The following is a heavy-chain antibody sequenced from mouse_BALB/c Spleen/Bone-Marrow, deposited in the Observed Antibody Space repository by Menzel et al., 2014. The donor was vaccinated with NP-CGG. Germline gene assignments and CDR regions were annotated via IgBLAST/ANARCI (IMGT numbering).Heavy chain of an antibody. Sequence: EVQGVESGGGLVQPGGSLKLSCAASGFTFSSYGMSWVRQTPDKRLELVASINSNGGSTYYPDSVKGRFTISRDNARNTLSLQMSSLKSEDTAMYYCARGNYGNYVDYIDYWGQGTSPTAS. V-gene: IGHV5-6-3*01. D-gene: IGHD2-1*01. J-gene: IGHJ2*02. CDR3: ARGNYGNYVDYIDY. CDR2: INSNGGST. CDR1: GFTFSSYG.